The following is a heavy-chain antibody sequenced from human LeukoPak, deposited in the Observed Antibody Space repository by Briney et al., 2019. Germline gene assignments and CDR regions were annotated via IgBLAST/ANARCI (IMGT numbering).Heavy chain of an antibody. CDR3: AVVYGADF. CDR1: GGSISGYY. CDR2: IYYTGIT. Sequence: SETLSLTCTVSGGSISGYYWSWIRQPPGKRLEWIGQIYYTGITKYNPSLKSRVTISVDTSNNQFSLRLSSVTAADTAVYYCAVVYGADFWGQGILVTVS. D-gene: IGHD2/OR15-2a*01. J-gene: IGHJ4*02. V-gene: IGHV4-59*08.